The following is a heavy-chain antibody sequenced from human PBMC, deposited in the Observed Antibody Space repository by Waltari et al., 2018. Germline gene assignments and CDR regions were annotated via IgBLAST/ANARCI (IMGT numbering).Heavy chain of an antibody. Sequence: QVQLQESGPGLVKPSETLSLTCTVPGGSISSHYWSWIRQPPGKGLEWIGYIYYSGSTNYNPSLKSRVTISVDTSKNQFSLKLSSVTAADTAVYYCARGFIAVADAFDIWGQGTMVTVSS. V-gene: IGHV4-59*11. CDR3: ARGFIAVADAFDI. CDR2: IYYSGST. J-gene: IGHJ3*02. CDR1: GGSISSHY. D-gene: IGHD6-19*01.